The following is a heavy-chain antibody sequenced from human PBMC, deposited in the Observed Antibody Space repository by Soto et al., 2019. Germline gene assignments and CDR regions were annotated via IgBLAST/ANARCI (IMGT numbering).Heavy chain of an antibody. CDR1: GESFSGYY. J-gene: IGHJ5*02. CDR2: INHSGST. V-gene: IGHV4-34*01. CDR3: AIAAAGNWFDP. Sequence: QVQLQQWGAGLLKPSETLSLTCAVYGESFSGYYWSWIRQPPGKGLEWIGEINHSGSTNYNPSLKSRVTISVDTSKNQFSLKLSSVTAADTAVYYCAIAAAGNWFDPWGQGTLVTVSS. D-gene: IGHD6-13*01.